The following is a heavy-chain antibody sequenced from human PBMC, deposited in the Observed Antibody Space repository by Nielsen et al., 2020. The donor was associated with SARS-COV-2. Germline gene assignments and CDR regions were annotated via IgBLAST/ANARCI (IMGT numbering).Heavy chain of an antibody. CDR2: INPNSGDT. V-gene: IGHV1-2*06. CDR1: GYTFTGYY. CDR3: VRGDILTGYWGYYFDN. J-gene: IGHJ4*02. D-gene: IGHD3-9*01. Sequence: ASVKVSCKASGYTFTGYYLHWVRQAPGQGPEWMGRINPNSGDTAYVQKFRGRVTMTRDTSINTAYMELSRVRSDDTAVYYCVRGDILTGYWGYYFDNWGQGTLVTVSS.